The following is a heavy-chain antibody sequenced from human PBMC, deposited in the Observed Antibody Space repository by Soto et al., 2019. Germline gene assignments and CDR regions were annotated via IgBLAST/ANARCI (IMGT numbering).Heavy chain of an antibody. V-gene: IGHV4-59*11. D-gene: IGHD5-12*01. Sequence: QVQLQESGPGLVKPSETLSLTCSVSGGSISNHYWSWIRQPPGKGLEWIGYIYYNGNTNYNPSLYIRVTMSVDTARNQIALKLSTGTAADTAGYDCTMATGSSEYWGQGTLVTVSS. CDR2: IYYNGNT. CDR3: TMATGSSEY. CDR1: GGSISNHY. J-gene: IGHJ4*02.